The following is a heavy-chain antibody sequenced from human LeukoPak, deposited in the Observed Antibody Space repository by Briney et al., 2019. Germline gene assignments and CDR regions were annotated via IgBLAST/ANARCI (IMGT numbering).Heavy chain of an antibody. V-gene: IGHV1-69*02. CDR2: IIPILGIA. D-gene: IGHD2-2*02. Sequence: SVKVSCKASGGTFSSYTICWVRQAPGQGIEWMGRIIPILGIANYAQKIQGRVTITADKSTSTAYMELSSLRSEDTAVYYCARVQLPYQELDYWGQGTLVTVSS. J-gene: IGHJ4*02. CDR3: ARVQLPYQELDY. CDR1: GGTFSSYT.